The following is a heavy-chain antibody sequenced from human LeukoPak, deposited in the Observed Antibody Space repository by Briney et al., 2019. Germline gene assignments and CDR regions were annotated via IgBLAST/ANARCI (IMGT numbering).Heavy chain of an antibody. CDR2: ITGDSGST. CDR1: GSTFDTKG. CDR3: AKAPYSSGWYTDY. J-gene: IGHJ4*02. V-gene: IGHV3-43*02. D-gene: IGHD6-19*01. Sequence: GGSLRLSCAASGSTFDTKGMHWVRQAPGKGLEWVSLITGDSGSTYYADSVKGRLTISRDNSKNSLYLQMNSLRTEDTALYYCAKAPYSSGWYTDYWGQGTLVTVSS.